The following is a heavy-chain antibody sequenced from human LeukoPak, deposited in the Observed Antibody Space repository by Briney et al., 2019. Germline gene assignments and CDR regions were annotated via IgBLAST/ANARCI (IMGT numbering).Heavy chain of an antibody. V-gene: IGHV1-46*03. J-gene: IGHJ4*02. D-gene: IGHD2-15*01. CDR3: ARDQDIVVVVAATEGGFDY. CDR1: RYTFTSYY. Sequence: ASVKVSCKASRYTFTSYYMHWVRQAPGQGLEWMGIINPSSGSTSYAQKFQGRVTMTRDTSTSTVYMELSSLRSEDTAVYYCARDQDIVVVVAATEGGFDYWGQGTLVTVSS. CDR2: INPSSGST.